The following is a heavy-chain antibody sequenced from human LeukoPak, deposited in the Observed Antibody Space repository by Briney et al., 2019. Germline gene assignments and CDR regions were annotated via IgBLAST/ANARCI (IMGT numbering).Heavy chain of an antibody. Sequence: PGESLRLSCAASGLTFSSYGMSWVRQAPGKGLEWVSSISGSGGTKYYADSVKGRFTISRDNSKNTLYLQMNSLRADDTAVYSCAKDPPTVMANAFHIWGQGTMVTVS. J-gene: IGHJ3*02. CDR2: ISGSGGTK. CDR1: GLTFSSYG. V-gene: IGHV3-23*01. D-gene: IGHD5-18*01. CDR3: AKDPPTVMANAFHI.